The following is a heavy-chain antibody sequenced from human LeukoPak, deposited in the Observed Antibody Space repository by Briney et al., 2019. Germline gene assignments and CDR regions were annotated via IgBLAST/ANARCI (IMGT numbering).Heavy chain of an antibody. Sequence: PGGSLRLSCAASGFTFSRYDMHWVRQATGKGLEWVSGIGTAGDTYYAGSVKGRFSISRDNAKNSLYLQMNSLRAEDTAVYYCARGVPYASWSGPHYSDYWGQGTLVTVSS. CDR3: ARGVPYASWSGPHYSDY. CDR2: IGTAGDT. V-gene: IGHV3-13*01. J-gene: IGHJ4*02. CDR1: GFTFSRYD. D-gene: IGHD3-3*01.